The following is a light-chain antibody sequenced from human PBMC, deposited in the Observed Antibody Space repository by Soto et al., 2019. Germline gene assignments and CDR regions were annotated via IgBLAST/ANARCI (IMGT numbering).Light chain of an antibody. V-gene: IGKV3-20*01. J-gene: IGKJ1*01. Sequence: EIVLTQSPGTLSLSPGERATLSCRASQSVSSSYLAWYQQKPSQAPRLLIYDASSRATGISDRFSGSGSGTDFTFTISRLEPEDFAVYYCQHYDSSQWTFGQGTKVEIK. CDR2: DAS. CDR1: QSVSSSY. CDR3: QHYDSSQWT.